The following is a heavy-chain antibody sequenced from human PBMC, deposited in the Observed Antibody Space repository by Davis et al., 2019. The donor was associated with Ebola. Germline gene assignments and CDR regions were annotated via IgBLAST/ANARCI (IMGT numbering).Heavy chain of an antibody. V-gene: IGHV3-48*02. D-gene: IGHD2-21*01. J-gene: IGHJ6*03. CDR2: ISSGGTTT. CDR1: GFTFSDYS. Sequence: GESLKISCAASGFTFSDYSMSWVRQAPGKGLEWLSYISSGGTTTYYADSVKGRFSSSRDNAKNSLFLQMNSLRDEDTAVYYCARVNLWSRGWGMDVWGKGTTVTVSS. CDR3: ARVNLWSRGWGMDV.